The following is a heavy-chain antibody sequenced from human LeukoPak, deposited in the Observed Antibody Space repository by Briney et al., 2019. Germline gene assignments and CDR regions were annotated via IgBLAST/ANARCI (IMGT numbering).Heavy chain of an antibody. V-gene: IGHV3-74*01. CDR1: TFTFSRYW. J-gene: IGHJ4*02. Sequence: PGGSLRLSCAASTFTFSRYWMHWVRQAPGKGLVWVSRINSDGTNTYYAESVKGRFTISRDNTKNKLYLQMNSLRPEDTAVYYCARDRAAFGVVQVGYWGQGTLVTVSS. CDR3: ARDRAAFGVVQVGY. CDR2: INSDGTNT. D-gene: IGHD3-3*01.